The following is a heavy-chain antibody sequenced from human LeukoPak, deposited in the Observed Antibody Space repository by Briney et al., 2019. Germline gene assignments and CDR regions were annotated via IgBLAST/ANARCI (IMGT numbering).Heavy chain of an antibody. V-gene: IGHV3-23*01. J-gene: IGHJ4*02. Sequence: GGSLRLSCAASGFTFSSYAMTWVRQGPGKGLEWVSGIISGSGGTTYYADSVKGRFTISRDNSKNTLYLQMNSLRAEDTAVYYCAKDQVGATRDWGQGTLVTVSS. D-gene: IGHD1-26*01. CDR2: IISGSGGTT. CDR1: GFTFSSYA. CDR3: AKDQVGATRD.